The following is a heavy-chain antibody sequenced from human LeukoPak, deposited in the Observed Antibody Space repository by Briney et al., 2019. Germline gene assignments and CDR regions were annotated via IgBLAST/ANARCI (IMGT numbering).Heavy chain of an antibody. Sequence: GASVKVSCKASGYTFTGYYMHWVRQAPGQGLEWMGWINPNGGGTNYAQKFQGRVTMTRDTSISTAYMELSRLRSDDTAVYYCVRNYYGSGSYYKFLFDYWGQGTLVTVSS. J-gene: IGHJ4*02. CDR1: GYTFTGYY. D-gene: IGHD3-10*01. CDR3: VRNYYGSGSYYKFLFDY. V-gene: IGHV1-2*02. CDR2: INPNGGGT.